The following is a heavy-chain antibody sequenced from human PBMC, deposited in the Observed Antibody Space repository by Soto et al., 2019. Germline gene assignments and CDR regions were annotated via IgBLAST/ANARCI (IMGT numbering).Heavy chain of an antibody. D-gene: IGHD1-26*01. CDR1: GFTFSNYA. Sequence: EVQLLESGGGLVQPGGSLRLSCAASGFTFSNYAMSWVRQAPGKGLDWVSTISGAGGATFYADSVKGRFTISRDNSKSTLLLQVNSLRAEDTAIYYCAKERGTYASVGGDYWGQGTLVTVSS. CDR3: AKERGTYASVGGDY. CDR2: ISGAGGAT. J-gene: IGHJ4*02. V-gene: IGHV3-23*01.